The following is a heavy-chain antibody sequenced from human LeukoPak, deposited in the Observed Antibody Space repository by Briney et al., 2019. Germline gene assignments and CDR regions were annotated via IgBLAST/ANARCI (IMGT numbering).Heavy chain of an antibody. CDR3: ARSGFGELCFDAFDI. CDR2: INSDGSST. Sequence: GGSLRLSCAASGFTFSSYWMHWVRQAPGKGLVWVSRINSDGSSTSYADSVKGRFTISRDNAKNTLYLQMNSLRAEDTAVYYCARSGFGELCFDAFDIWGQGTMVTVSS. CDR1: GFTFSSYW. J-gene: IGHJ3*02. V-gene: IGHV3-74*01. D-gene: IGHD3-10*01.